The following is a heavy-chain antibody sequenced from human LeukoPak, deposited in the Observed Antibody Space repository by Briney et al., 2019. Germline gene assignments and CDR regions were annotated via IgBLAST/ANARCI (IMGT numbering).Heavy chain of an antibody. J-gene: IGHJ4*02. CDR1: GFTFSSYA. CDR2: ISYDGSNK. Sequence: GGSLRLSCAASGFTFSSYAMHWVRQAPGKGLEWVAVISYDGSNKYYADSVKGRLTISRDNSKNTLYLQMNSLRAEDTAVYYCARGPLRYFVWFQNPPDYWGQGTLVTVSS. D-gene: IGHD3-9*01. CDR3: ARGPLRYFVWFQNPPDY. V-gene: IGHV3-30-3*01.